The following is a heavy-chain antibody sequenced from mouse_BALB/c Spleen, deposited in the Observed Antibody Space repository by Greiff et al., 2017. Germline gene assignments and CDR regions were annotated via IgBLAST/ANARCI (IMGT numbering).Heavy chain of an antibody. CDR2: ISSGGGST. CDR3: ARHVGIYYGNYDAMDY. CDR1: GFAFSSYD. V-gene: IGHV5-12-1*01. Sequence: EVQVVESGGGLVKPGGSLKLSCAASGFAFSSYDMSWVRQTPEKRLEWVAYISSGGGSTYYPDTVKGRFTISRDNAKNTLYLQMSSLKSEDTAMYYCARHVGIYYGNYDAMDYWGQGTSVTVSS. J-gene: IGHJ4*01. D-gene: IGHD2-1*01.